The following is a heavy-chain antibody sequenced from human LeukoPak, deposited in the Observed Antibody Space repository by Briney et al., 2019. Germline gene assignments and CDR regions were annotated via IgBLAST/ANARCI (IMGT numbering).Heavy chain of an antibody. V-gene: IGHV4-39*07. CDR3: ARRLNGLDY. CDR1: GGSISSSSYY. CDR2: IYYSGST. Sequence: SETLSLTCTVSGGSISSSSYYWGWIRQPPGKGLEWIGSIYYSGSTYYNPSLKSRVTISVDTSKNQFSLKLSSVTAADTAVYYCARRLNGLDYWGQGTLVTVSS. D-gene: IGHD3-16*01. J-gene: IGHJ4*02.